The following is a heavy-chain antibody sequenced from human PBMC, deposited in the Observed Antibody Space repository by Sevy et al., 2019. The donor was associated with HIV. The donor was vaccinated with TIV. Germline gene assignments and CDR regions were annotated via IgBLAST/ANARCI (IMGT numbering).Heavy chain of an antibody. CDR2: IYYSGST. D-gene: IGHD3-16*01. J-gene: IGHJ4*02. Sequence: SDTLSLTCTVSGGSISSSSYYWGWIRQPPGKGLEWIGSIYYSGSTYYNPSLKSRVTISVDTSKNQFSLKLSSVTAADTAVYYCATPSRDLGDYFDYWGQGTLVTVSS. V-gene: IGHV4-39*01. CDR3: ATPSRDLGDYFDY. CDR1: GGSISSSSYY.